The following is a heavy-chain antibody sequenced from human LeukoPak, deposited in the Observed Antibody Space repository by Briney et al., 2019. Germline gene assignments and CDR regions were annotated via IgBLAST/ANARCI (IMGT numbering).Heavy chain of an antibody. CDR3: ARAMSIAARLQTIFDY. CDR1: GGTISTSSYY. Sequence: SETLSLTCTVSGGTISTSSYYFAWIRQPPGKGLEWIGSVYYSGSTYYNPSLKSRVTISVDTSKNQFSLKLSSVTAADTAVYYCARAMSIAARLQTIFDYWGQGTLVTVSS. V-gene: IGHV4-39*07. CDR2: VYYSGST. D-gene: IGHD6-6*01. J-gene: IGHJ4*02.